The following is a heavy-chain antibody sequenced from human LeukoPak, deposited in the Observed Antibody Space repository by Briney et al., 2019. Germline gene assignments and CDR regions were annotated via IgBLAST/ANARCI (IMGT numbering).Heavy chain of an antibody. CDR2: IYSDNT. CDR1: GFTVSSNA. Sequence: GGSLRLSCTASGFTVSSNAMSWVRQAPGKGLEWVSFIYSDNTHSSDSVKGRFPISRDKSKNTLYLQMNSLRAADTAVYYCARRARAYSHPYAYWGQGTLFTVSS. D-gene: IGHD4/OR15-4a*01. J-gene: IGHJ4*02. CDR3: ARRARAYSHPYAY. V-gene: IGHV3-53*01.